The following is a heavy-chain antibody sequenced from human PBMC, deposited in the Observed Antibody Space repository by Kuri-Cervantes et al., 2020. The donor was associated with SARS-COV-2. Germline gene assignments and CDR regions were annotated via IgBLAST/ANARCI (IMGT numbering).Heavy chain of an antibody. D-gene: IGHD3-22*01. CDR1: GFTVSDYY. CDR2: ISSSSSTI. CDR3: SRTYDSSGSLYYYYYMDV. J-gene: IGHJ6*03. Sequence: GGSLRLSCAASGFTVSDYYMTWVRQAPGKGLEWVSYISSSSSTIYYADSVKGRFTISRDNAKNSLYLQMNSLRAEDTAVYYCSRTYDSSGSLYYYYYMDVWGKGTTVTVSS. V-gene: IGHV3-11*04.